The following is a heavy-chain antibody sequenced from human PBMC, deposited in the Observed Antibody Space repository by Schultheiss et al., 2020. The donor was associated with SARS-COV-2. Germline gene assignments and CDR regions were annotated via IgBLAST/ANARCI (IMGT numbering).Heavy chain of an antibody. CDR2: TYYSGST. CDR3: ARSLRKGDYFDY. CDR1: GGSISSYY. V-gene: IGHV4-59*04. J-gene: IGHJ4*02. D-gene: IGHD3-3*01. Sequence: SETLSLTCTVSGGSISSYYWSWIRQPPGKGLEWIGATYYSGSTYYNPSLKSRVTISVDTSKNQFSLKLSSVTAADTAVYYCARSLRKGDYFDYWGQGTLVTVSS.